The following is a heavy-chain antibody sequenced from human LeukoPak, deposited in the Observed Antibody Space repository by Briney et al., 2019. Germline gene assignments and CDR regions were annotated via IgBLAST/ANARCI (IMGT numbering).Heavy chain of an antibody. Sequence: SETLSLTCTVSGDSISTYYWSWLRQPPGKGLEWIGEINHSGSTNYNPSLKSRVTISVDTSKNQFSLKLSSVTAADTAVYYCARLTVTTVWGFLNKKYYYYMDVWGKGTTVTISS. V-gene: IGHV4-34*01. CDR2: INHSGST. J-gene: IGHJ6*03. D-gene: IGHD4-17*01. CDR1: GDSISTYY. CDR3: ARLTVTTVWGFLNKKYYYYMDV.